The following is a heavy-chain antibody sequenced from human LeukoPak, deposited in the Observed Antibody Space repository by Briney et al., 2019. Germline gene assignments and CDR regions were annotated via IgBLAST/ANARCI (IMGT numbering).Heavy chain of an antibody. CDR3: ARANIAVTGAFDY. D-gene: IGHD6-19*01. CDR2: INTNTGNP. J-gene: IGHJ4*02. V-gene: IGHV7-4-1*02. Sequence: GVSVKVSCKASGYTFSTYSINWVRQAPGQGLEWMGWINTNTGNPTYAQGFAGRFVLSLDTSVSTAYLQISSLKAEDTAIYYCARANIAVTGAFDYWGQGTLVTVSS. CDR1: GYTFSTYS.